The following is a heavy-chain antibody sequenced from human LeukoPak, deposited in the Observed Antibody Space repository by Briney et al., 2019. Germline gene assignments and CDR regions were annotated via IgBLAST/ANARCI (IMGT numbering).Heavy chain of an antibody. V-gene: IGHV2-5*01. CDR2: IYWNDDK. D-gene: IGHD1-26*01. CDR3: AHKWDYNDYFDI. Sequence: SGPTLVNPTQTLTLTCTFSGFSLTGGGVGVGWTRHPPGKALQWLALIYWNDDKRYSPSLKNRLTITKDTSKNQVVLTMTNVDPVDTATYYCAHKWDYNDYFDIWGQGTLVTVSS. J-gene: IGHJ4*02. CDR1: GFSLTGGGVG.